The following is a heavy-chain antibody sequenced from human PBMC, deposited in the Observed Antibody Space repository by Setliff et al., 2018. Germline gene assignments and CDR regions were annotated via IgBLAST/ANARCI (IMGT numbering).Heavy chain of an antibody. D-gene: IGHD2-21*01. CDR2: ICYSGST. J-gene: IGHJ6*02. CDR1: GGSISSGDYY. V-gene: IGHV4-30-4*08. Sequence: SETLSLTCTVSGGSISSGDYYWSWIRQPPGKGLEWIGYICYSGSTYYNPSLKSRVTISVDTSKNQFSLKLSSVTAADTAVYYCARGGEGALGIPYYGMDVWGQGTTVTVSS. CDR3: ARGGEGALGIPYYGMDV.